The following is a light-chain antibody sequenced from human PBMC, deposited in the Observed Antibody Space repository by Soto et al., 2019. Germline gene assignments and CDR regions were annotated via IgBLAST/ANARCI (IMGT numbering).Light chain of an antibody. CDR1: QTIFDR. CDR3: QQYLSTSLT. V-gene: IGKV1-5*01. Sequence: DIQMTQSPSTLSASIGDRVTITCRASQTIFDRLAWYQQKPGKPPKVLIYDASTLESGVPSRFSGSGSGTEFTLTTSSLQPDDFAAYWCQQYLSTSLTFGGGTKMEI. J-gene: IGKJ4*01. CDR2: DAS.